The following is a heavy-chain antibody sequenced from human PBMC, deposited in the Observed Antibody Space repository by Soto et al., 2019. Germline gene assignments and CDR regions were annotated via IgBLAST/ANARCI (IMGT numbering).Heavy chain of an antibody. CDR1: GGSISSGGYY. V-gene: IGHV4-31*03. CDR2: MYYSGST. CDR3: ARLREGASGCSSFCVGLDS. Sequence: QVQLQESGPGLVKPSQTLALTCTVSGGSISSGGYYWSWIRQHPGKGLEWIGYMYYSGSTYYNPSLKSRVAISADTSKNQFSLILSSVTAADTAVYYCARLREGASGCSSFCVGLDSWGQGTMVTVSS. D-gene: IGHD5-12*01. J-gene: IGHJ3*02.